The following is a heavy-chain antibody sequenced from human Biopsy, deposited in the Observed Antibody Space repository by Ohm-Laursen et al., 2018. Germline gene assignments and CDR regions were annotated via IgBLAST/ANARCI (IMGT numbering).Heavy chain of an antibody. J-gene: IGHJ4*02. D-gene: IGHD4-17*01. CDR1: GFTFSSYA. CDR3: ALAAAQTVTHFDY. Sequence: SLRLFCAAPGFTFSSYAMTWFRQAPGKGLEWVSTISGNSDIIYDTDSVKGRFTISRDNSKNTLYLQMNSLRADDTAVYYCALAAAQTVTHFDYWGQGTLVTVSS. CDR2: ISGNSDII. V-gene: IGHV3-23*01.